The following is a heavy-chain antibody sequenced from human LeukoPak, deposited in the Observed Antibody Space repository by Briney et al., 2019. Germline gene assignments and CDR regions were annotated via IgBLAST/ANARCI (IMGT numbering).Heavy chain of an antibody. Sequence: QTGGSLRLSCAASGFTVSSNYMSWVRQAPGKGLEWVSVIYTGGSTYYADSVKGRFTISRDNSKNTLYLQMSSLRAEDTAVYYCASPYASGSLLGAFDIWGQGTMVTVSS. V-gene: IGHV3-66*01. J-gene: IGHJ3*02. CDR3: ASPYASGSLLGAFDI. D-gene: IGHD3-10*01. CDR2: IYTGGST. CDR1: GFTVSSNY.